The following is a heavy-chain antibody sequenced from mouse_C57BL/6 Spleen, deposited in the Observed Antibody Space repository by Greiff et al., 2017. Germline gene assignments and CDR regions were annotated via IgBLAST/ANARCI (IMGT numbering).Heavy chain of an antibody. CDR2: INPNNGGT. V-gene: IGHV1-26*01. J-gene: IGHJ4*01. CDR3: ARNEMDD. CDR1: GYTFPDYY. Sequence: EVQLQQSGPELVKPGASVKISCKASGYTFPDYYMNWVKQSHGKSLEWIGDINPNNGGTSYNQKFKGKATVTVDKSSSTAYLELRRLTSEGSAVYYCARNEMDDWGQGTSVTVSA.